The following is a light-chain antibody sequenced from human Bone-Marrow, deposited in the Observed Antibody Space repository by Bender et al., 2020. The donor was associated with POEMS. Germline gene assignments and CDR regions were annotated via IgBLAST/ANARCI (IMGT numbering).Light chain of an antibody. CDR3: CSYAGSGTLV. J-gene: IGLJ3*02. CDR2: DVT. V-gene: IGLV2-14*03. Sequence: QSALTQPASVSGSPGQSITISCTGTSSDIGGYNYVSWYQKHPLKAPKLLIFDVTRRPSGVSNRFSGSKSGTTASLTISGLQIEDEADYYCCSYAGSGTLVFGGGTKVTVL. CDR1: SSDIGGYNY.